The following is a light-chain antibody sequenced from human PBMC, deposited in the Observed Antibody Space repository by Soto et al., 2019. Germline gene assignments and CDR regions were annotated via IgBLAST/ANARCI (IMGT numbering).Light chain of an antibody. CDR1: QGIGNA. CDR2: GAS. Sequence: AIQMTQSPSSLTASVGDSVTISCRASQGIGNALGWYQQKPGKPPKVLIYGASNLQSGVPPRFSGSGSGTDFTLTISSLQSEDFAVYYCQQYNNWPRTFGQGTKVDIK. CDR3: QQYNNWPRT. J-gene: IGKJ1*01. V-gene: IGKV1-6*01.